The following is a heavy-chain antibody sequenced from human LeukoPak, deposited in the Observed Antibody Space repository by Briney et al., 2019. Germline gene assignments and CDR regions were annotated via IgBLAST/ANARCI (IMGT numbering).Heavy chain of an antibody. Sequence: SQTLSLTCAISGDSGSSNSATWNWIRLSPSRGLEWLGRTYYRYKWYNDYAVSVKSRITINPDTSKNQFSLQLNSVTAEDTAVYYCASGWAIDYWGQGTLVTVSS. V-gene: IGHV6-1*01. CDR3: ASGWAIDY. J-gene: IGHJ4*02. CDR1: GDSGSSNSAT. D-gene: IGHD1-26*01. CDR2: TYYRYKWYN.